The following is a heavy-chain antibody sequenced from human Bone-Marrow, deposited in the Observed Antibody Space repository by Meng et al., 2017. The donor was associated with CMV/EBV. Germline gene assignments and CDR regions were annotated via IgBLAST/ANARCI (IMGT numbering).Heavy chain of an antibody. V-gene: IGHV3-15*01. CDR2: IKSKTDGGTT. CDR3: TRGSYYYYGMDV. D-gene: IGHD3-16*01. Sequence: GESLKISCAAFGFTFSNAWMSWVRQAPGKGLEWVGRIKSKTDGGTTDYAAPVKGRFTISRDDSKNTLYLQMNSLKTEDTAVYYCTRGSYYYYGMDVWGQGTTVTFSS. J-gene: IGHJ6*02. CDR1: GFTFSNAW.